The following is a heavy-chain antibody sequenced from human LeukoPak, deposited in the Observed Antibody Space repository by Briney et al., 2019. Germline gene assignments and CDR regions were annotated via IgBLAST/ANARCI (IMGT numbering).Heavy chain of an antibody. D-gene: IGHD3-22*01. CDR3: ARDHREDDSSGYEDY. Sequence: SETLSLTCAVSGGSISSSNWWSWVRQPPGKGLEWIGEIYHSGSTNYNPSLKSRVTISVDTSKNQFSLKLSSVTAADTAVYYCARDHREDDSSGYEDYWGQGTLVTVSS. CDR1: GGSISSSNW. J-gene: IGHJ4*02. V-gene: IGHV4-4*02. CDR2: IYHSGST.